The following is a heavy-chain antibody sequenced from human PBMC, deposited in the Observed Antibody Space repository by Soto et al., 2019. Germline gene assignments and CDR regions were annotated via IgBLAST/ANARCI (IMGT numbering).Heavy chain of an antibody. J-gene: IGHJ3*02. Sequence: SETLSLTCTVSGSSISSYYWSLIRQPPGKGLEWIGYIYYSGSTNYNPSLKSRVTISVDTSKNQFSLKLSSVTAADTAVYYCARQGYCSSTSCPAAFDIWGQGTMVTVS. CDR3: ARQGYCSSTSCPAAFDI. D-gene: IGHD2-2*01. V-gene: IGHV4-59*01. CDR1: GSSISSYY. CDR2: IYYSGST.